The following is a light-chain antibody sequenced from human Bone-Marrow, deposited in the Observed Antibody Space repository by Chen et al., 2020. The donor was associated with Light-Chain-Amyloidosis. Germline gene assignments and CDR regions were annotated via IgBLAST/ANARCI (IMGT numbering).Light chain of an antibody. Sequence: DVQMIQSPSTLSASVGDSVTVTCRPSKNIDVWVAWYQQRPREAPKVLIYKASTLQSGAPSRFSGSGSGTDFTLTIRALQPDDFATYYCQQYSQFPFTFGAGTRVE. CDR3: QQYSQFPFT. CDR1: KNIDVW. J-gene: IGKJ4*01. V-gene: IGKV1-5*03. CDR2: KAS.